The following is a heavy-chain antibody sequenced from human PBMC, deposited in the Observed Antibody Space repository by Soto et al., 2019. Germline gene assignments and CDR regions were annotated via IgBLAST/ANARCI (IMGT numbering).Heavy chain of an antibody. Sequence: EVQLVESGGGLVPPGESLRLSCAASGFTFSYYWMHWVRQAPGKGLVWVSRIHSDGSSTTYADSVKGRFTISRDNARKTLYLQMNSLRAEETAVYYCARGDRGAFDLWGQGTVLTVSS. J-gene: IGHJ3*01. V-gene: IGHV3-74*01. CDR1: GFTFSYYW. D-gene: IGHD1-26*01. CDR3: ARGDRGAFDL. CDR2: IHSDGSST.